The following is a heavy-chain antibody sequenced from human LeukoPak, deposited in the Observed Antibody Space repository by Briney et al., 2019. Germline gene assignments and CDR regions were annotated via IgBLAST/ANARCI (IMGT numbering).Heavy chain of an antibody. CDR2: ISDSGGRT. V-gene: IGHV3-23*01. CDR3: AKRGVVIRVFLVGFHKEAYYFDS. CDR1: GITLSNYG. Sequence: GGSLRLSCAVSGITLSNYGMSWVRQAPGKGLEWVAGISDSGGRTNYADSVKGRFTISRDNHKNTLYLQMTSLRAEDMAVYFCAKRGVVIRVFLVGFHKEAYYFDSWGQGALVTVSS. D-gene: IGHD3-10*01. J-gene: IGHJ4*02.